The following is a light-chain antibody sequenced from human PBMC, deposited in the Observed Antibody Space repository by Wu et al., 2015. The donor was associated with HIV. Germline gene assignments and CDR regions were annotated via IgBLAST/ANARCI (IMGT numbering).Light chain of an antibody. Sequence: IVMTQSPATLSVSPGKRATLSCRASQSISSKLAWYQQKPGQAPRLLIFGASTRATDIPDRFSGSGSGTEFTLTINNIESEDFAVYYCQQYDNWPPWTFGHGTKVEIK. V-gene: IGKV3-15*01. J-gene: IGKJ1*01. CDR1: QSISSK. CDR2: GAS. CDR3: QQYDNWPPWT.